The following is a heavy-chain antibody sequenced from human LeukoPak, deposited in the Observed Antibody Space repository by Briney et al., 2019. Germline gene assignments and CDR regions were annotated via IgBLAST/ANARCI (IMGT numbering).Heavy chain of an antibody. V-gene: IGHV3-73*01. J-gene: IGHJ4*02. D-gene: IGHD6-19*01. CDR1: GFTFSDSA. CDR3: TREYSSGWPFDF. CDR2: IRSKADAYAT. Sequence: GGSLRLSCAASGFTFSDSAIHWVRQATGKGLEWVGRIRSKADAYATTYAASLKGRFTISRDDSRNRAYLQMSSLRTEDAAVYYCTREYSSGWPFDFWGQGTLVTVSS.